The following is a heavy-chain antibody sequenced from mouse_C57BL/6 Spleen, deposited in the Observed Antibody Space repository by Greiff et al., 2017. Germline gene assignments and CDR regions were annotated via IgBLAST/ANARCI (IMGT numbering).Heavy chain of an antibody. D-gene: IGHD2-3*01. V-gene: IGHV1-26*01. CDR3: ASSYYDGYPYYAMDY. CDR2: INPNNGGT. J-gene: IGHJ4*01. CDR1: GYTFTDYY. Sequence: VQLHQSGPELVKPGASVKISCKASGYTFTDYYMNWVKQSHGKSLEWIGDINPNNGGTSNNQKFKGKATLTVDKSSSKAYMELRSLTSEDSAVYYCASSYYDGYPYYAMDYWGQGTSVTVAS.